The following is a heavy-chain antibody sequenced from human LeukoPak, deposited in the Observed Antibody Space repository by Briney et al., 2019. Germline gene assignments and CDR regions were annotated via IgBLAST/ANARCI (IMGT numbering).Heavy chain of an antibody. CDR1: GYTFTSYG. J-gene: IGHJ5*02. CDR3: ARAHIVVVTAISIGFDP. V-gene: IGHV1-18*01. CDR2: ISAYNGNT. Sequence: ASVKLSCKASGYTFTSYGISWVRQAPGQGLEWMGWISAYNGNTNYAQKIQGRVTMTTDTSTSTAYMELRSLRSDDTAVYYCARAHIVVVTAISIGFDPWGQGTLVTVSS. D-gene: IGHD2-21*02.